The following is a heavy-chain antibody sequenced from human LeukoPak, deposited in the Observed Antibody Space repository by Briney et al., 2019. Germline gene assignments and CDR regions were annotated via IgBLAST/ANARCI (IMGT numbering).Heavy chain of an antibody. CDR1: GFTLSSYS. Sequence: GGSLRLSCAASGFTLSSYSMNWVRQAPGKGLEWVSSISSSSSYIYYADSVKGRFTISRDNAKNSLYLQMNSLRAEDTAVYYCARGKVVVVPAVNDYWGQGTLVTVPS. J-gene: IGHJ4*02. V-gene: IGHV3-21*01. CDR3: ARGKVVVVPAVNDY. CDR2: ISSSSSYI. D-gene: IGHD2-2*01.